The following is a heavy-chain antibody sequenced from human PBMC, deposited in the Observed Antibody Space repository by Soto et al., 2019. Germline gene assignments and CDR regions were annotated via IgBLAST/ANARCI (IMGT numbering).Heavy chain of an antibody. CDR1: GFTFDDYA. Sequence: PGGSLRLSCAASGFTFDDYAMHWVRQAPGKGLEWVSGISWNSGSIGYADSVKGRFTISRDNAKNSLYLQMNSLRAEDTALYYCAKDYGSSWTNFDNWGQGTLVTVSS. CDR3: AKDYGSSWTNFDN. V-gene: IGHV3-9*01. CDR2: ISWNSGSI. J-gene: IGHJ4*02. D-gene: IGHD6-13*01.